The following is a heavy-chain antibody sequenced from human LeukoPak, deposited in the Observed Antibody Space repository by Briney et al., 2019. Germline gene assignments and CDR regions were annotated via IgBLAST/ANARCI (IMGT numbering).Heavy chain of an antibody. J-gene: IGHJ4*02. CDR3: ARDVDTAMVTTDH. D-gene: IGHD5-18*01. CDR1: GYTFTGYY. CDR2: INPNSGGT. V-gene: IGHV1-2*02. Sequence: ASVKVSCKASGYTFTGYYMHWVRQAPGQGLEWMGWINPNSGGTNYAQKFQGRVTMTRDTSISTAYMGLSRLRSDDTAVYYCARDVDTAMVTTDHWGQGTLVTVSS.